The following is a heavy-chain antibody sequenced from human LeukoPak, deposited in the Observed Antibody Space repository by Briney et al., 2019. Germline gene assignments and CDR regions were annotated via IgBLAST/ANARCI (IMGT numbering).Heavy chain of an antibody. CDR3: ATTTVTNQYDAFDI. D-gene: IGHD4-17*01. J-gene: IGHJ3*02. CDR1: GYSFTSYW. V-gene: IGHV5-51*01. CDR2: IYPGDSDT. Sequence: GESLQISCQGSGYSFTSYWIGWVRQMPGKGLEWMGIIYPGDSDTRYSPSFQGQVTISADKSISTAYLQWSSLKASDTAMYYCATTTVTNQYDAFDIWGQGTMVTVSS.